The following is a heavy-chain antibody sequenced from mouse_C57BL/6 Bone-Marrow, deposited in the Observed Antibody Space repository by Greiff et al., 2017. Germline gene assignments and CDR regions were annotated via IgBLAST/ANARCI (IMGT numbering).Heavy chain of an antibody. Sequence: VQLVESGAELARPGASVKLSCKASGYTFTSYGISWVKQRTGQGLEWIGEIYPRSGNTYYNEKFKGKATLTADKSSSTAYMELRSLTSEDSAVYFCARYPLYAMDYWGQGTSVTVSS. CDR3: ARYPLYAMDY. V-gene: IGHV1-81*01. J-gene: IGHJ4*01. CDR2: IYPRSGNT. CDR1: GYTFTSYG.